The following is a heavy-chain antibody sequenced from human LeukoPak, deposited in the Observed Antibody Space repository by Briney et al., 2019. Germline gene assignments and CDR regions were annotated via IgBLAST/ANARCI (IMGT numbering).Heavy chain of an antibody. J-gene: IGHJ5*02. V-gene: IGHV4-59*01. CDR1: GGSISSYY. CDR2: IYYSGST. D-gene: IGHD6-19*01. CDR3: ARDAVAGNRPNYATGFNWFDP. Sequence: SETLSLTCTVSGGSISSYYWSWIRQPPGKGLEWIGYIYYSGSTNYNPSLKSRVTISADTSKNQFSLKLSSVTAADTAVYYCARDAVAGNRPNYATGFNWFDPWGQGTLVTVSS.